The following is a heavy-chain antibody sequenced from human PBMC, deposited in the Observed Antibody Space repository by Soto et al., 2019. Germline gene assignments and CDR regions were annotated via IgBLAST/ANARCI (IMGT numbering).Heavy chain of an antibody. CDR2: IYYSGST. CDR3: ARVYGDYFDY. V-gene: IGHV4-59*01. J-gene: IGHJ4*02. CDR1: GGSISRYY. D-gene: IGHD4-17*01. Sequence: PSETLSLTCTVSGGSISRYYWSWIRQPPGKGLEWIGYIYYSGSTNYNPSLKSRVTISVDTSKNQFSLKLSSVTAADTAVYDCARVYGDYFDYWGQGTLVNVSS.